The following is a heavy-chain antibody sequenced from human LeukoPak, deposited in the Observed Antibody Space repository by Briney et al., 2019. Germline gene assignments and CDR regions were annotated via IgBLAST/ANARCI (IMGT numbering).Heavy chain of an antibody. CDR2: IYPGDSDT. CDR3: ALKLRGYCSGGRCYIGY. V-gene: IGHV5-51*01. D-gene: IGHD2-15*01. CDR1: GYSFSNYW. J-gene: IGHJ4*02. Sequence: GESLKISCQGSGYSFSNYWIGWVRQMPGKGLEWMGIIYPGDSDTRYSPSFQGQVTISADKSISTAYLQWSSLKASDTAMYYCALKLRGYCSGGRCYIGYWGQGTLVTVSS.